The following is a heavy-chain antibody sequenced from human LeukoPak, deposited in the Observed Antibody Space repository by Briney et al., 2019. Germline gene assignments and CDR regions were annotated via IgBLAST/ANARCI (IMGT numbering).Heavy chain of an antibody. D-gene: IGHD3-22*01. CDR1: GFTFTSYA. CDR3: AKVAGSSGYYPDF. Sequence: QTGGSLRLSCVASGFTFTSYAMSWVRQAPGKGLEWISAISADGRSTYHADSVKGRFTISRDISKNTLYLQMNSLRAADTAVYYCAKVAGSSGYYPDFWGQGTLVTVSS. J-gene: IGHJ4*02. CDR2: ISADGRST. V-gene: IGHV3-23*01.